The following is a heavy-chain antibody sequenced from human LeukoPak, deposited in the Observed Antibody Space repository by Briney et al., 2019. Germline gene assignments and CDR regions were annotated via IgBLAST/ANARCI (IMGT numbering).Heavy chain of an antibody. J-gene: IGHJ2*01. Sequence: GGSLRLSCAASGFTFSSYDMTWVRQAPGKGLEWVSGITGSGGYTYYADSVKGRFTISRDNSKNTLYLQMDSLRAEDTAIYYCAKGIDSSGNFAYWYFDLWGRGTLSLSPQ. CDR1: GFTFSSYD. D-gene: IGHD3-22*01. V-gene: IGHV3-23*01. CDR3: AKGIDSSGNFAYWYFDL. CDR2: ITGSGGYT.